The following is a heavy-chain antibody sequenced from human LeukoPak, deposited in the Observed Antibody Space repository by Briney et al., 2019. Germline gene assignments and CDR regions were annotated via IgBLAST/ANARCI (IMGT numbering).Heavy chain of an antibody. CDR1: GFTFSSQA. CDR3: AKGRRGCSGTSCYYRFDY. Sequence: GGSLRLSCAASGFTFSSQAMSWVRQAPGKGLEWVSAISDSGGNTYYADSVKGRFTISRDNSKNTVYLQMNSLRAEDTAEYDCAKGRRGCSGTSCYYRFDYWGPAILVTVSS. CDR2: ISDSGGNT. J-gene: IGHJ4*02. D-gene: IGHD2-2*01. V-gene: IGHV3-23*01.